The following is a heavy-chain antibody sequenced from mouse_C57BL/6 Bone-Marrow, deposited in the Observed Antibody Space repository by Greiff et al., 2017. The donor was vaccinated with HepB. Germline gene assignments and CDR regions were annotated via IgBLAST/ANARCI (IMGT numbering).Heavy chain of an antibody. CDR3: ANYDGYHGGFAY. CDR2: IWRGGST. Sequence: QVQLKQSGPGLVQPSQSLSITCTVSGFSLTSYGVHWVRQSPGKGLEWLGVIWRGGSTDYNAAVMSRLSITKDNSKSQVFFKLNNLQADDTTIYYCANYDGYHGGFAYWGQGTLVTVSA. CDR1: GFSLTSYG. D-gene: IGHD2-3*01. J-gene: IGHJ3*01. V-gene: IGHV2-5*01.